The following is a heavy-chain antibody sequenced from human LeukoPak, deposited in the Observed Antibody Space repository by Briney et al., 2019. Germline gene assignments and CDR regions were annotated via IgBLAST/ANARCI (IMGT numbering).Heavy chain of an antibody. Sequence: GASVKASCKASGYTFTGYYMHWVRQAPGQGLEWMGWINPNNGATNYAQKFRGGVTMTRDTSINTAYMEVSGLRSDDTAVYYCARDRKVDSTTYYFEYWGQGTLVTVSS. CDR2: INPNNGAT. D-gene: IGHD3/OR15-3a*01. V-gene: IGHV1-2*02. CDR3: ARDRKVDSTTYYFEY. J-gene: IGHJ4*02. CDR1: GYTFTGYY.